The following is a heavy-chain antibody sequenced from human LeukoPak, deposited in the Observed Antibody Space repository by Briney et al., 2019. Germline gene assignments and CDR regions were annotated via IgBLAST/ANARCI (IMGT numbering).Heavy chain of an antibody. CDR2: IYSGGNT. Sequence: GGSLRLSCAASGFTVGSNYMSWVRQAPGMGLEWVSVIYSGGNTYYADSVKGRFTISRDNSKNTLYLQMNTLRAEDTAVYFCVRQVGSSRVTGDWFDPWGQGTPDTVSS. CDR1: GFTVGSNY. V-gene: IGHV3-53*01. J-gene: IGHJ5*02. D-gene: IGHD6-13*01. CDR3: VRQVGSSRVTGDWFDP.